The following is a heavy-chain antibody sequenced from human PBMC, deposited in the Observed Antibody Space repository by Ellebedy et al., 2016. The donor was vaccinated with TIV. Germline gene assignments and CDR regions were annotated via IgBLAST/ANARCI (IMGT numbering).Heavy chain of an antibody. J-gene: IGHJ4*02. V-gene: IGHV4-34*01. D-gene: IGHD1-1*01. CDR1: GGSFSGYY. CDR2: IYHSGST. Sequence: SETLSLTXAVYGGSFSGYYWSWIRQPPGKGLEWIGEIYHSGSTNYNPSLKSRVTISVDKSKNQFSLKLSSVTAADTAVYYCAARTTGTTAPDYWGQGTLVTVSS. CDR3: AARTTGTTAPDY.